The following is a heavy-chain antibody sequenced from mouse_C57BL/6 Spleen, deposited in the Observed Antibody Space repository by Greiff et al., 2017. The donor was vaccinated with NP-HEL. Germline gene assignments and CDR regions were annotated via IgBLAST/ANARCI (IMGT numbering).Heavy chain of an antibody. D-gene: IGHD1-1*01. J-gene: IGHJ3*01. CDR2: IDPSDSYT. CDR1: GYTFTSYW. V-gene: IGHV1-59*01. Sequence: QVQLQQPGAELVRPGPSVKLSCKASGYTFTSYWMHWVKQRPGQGLEWIGVIDPSDSYTNYNQKFKGKATLTVDTSSSTAYMQLSSLTSEDSAVYYCARREDGSSYGWFAYWGQGTLVTVSA. CDR3: ARREDGSSYGWFAY.